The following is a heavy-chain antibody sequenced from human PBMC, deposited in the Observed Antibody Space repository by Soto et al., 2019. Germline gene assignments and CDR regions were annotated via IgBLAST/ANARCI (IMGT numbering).Heavy chain of an antibody. J-gene: IGHJ4*02. V-gene: IGHV1-3*01. D-gene: IGHD3-3*01. CDR2: INAGNGNT. CDR3: ARDHVVYDFWSGQNRGYFDY. CDR1: GYTFTSYA. Sequence: ASVKVSCKASGYTFTSYAMHWVRQAPGQRLEWMGWINAGNGNTKYSQKFQGRVTITRDTSASTAYMELSSLRSEDTAVYYCARDHVVYDFWSGQNRGYFDYWGQGTLVTVSS.